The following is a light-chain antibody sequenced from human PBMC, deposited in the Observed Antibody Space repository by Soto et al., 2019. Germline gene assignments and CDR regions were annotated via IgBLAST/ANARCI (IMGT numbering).Light chain of an antibody. V-gene: IGLV1-44*01. CDR2: SHN. CDR3: AAWDDSLNGPV. J-gene: IGLJ3*02. Sequence: QSVLTQPPSASGTPGQRVTISCSGSSSNIGSNTVNWYQQLPGTAPKLLIYSHNQRPSGVPDRFSGSKSGISASLAISGLQSEDEADYYCAAWDDSLNGPVFGGGTKLTVL. CDR1: SSNIGSNT.